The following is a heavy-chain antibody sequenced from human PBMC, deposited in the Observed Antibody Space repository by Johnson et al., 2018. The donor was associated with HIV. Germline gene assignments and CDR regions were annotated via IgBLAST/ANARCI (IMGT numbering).Heavy chain of an antibody. CDR3: ARSRQVGTPGALDI. V-gene: IGHV3-30*14. D-gene: IGHD1-14*01. CDR1: GFTFSSYA. J-gene: IGHJ3*02. Sequence: QVQLVESGGGVVQPGRSLRLSCAASGFTFSSYAMHWVRQAPGKGLEWVAVISYDGSNKYYADSVKGRFTISRDNSKHTLYLQMNSLRADDTAVYYCARSRQVGTPGALDIWGQGTMVIVSS. CDR2: ISYDGSNK.